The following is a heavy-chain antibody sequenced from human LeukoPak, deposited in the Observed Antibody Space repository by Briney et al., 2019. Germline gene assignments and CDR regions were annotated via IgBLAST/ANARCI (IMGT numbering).Heavy chain of an antibody. V-gene: IGHV3-23*01. J-gene: IGHJ4*02. CDR2: ISGSGGST. Sequence: GGSLRLSCAASGFTFSSYGMSWVRQAPGKGLEWVAAISGSGGSTYYADSVKGRFTISRDNSKNTLYLQMNSLRAEDTAVYYCAKSGRRWELLRNYFDYWGQGTLVTVSS. CDR1: GFTFSSYG. CDR3: AKSGRRWELLRNYFDY. D-gene: IGHD1-26*01.